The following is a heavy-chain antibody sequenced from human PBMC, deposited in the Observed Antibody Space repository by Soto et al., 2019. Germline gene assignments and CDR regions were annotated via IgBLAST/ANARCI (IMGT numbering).Heavy chain of an antibody. CDR3: ASPRHYGSGSSVPPREYAIDV. D-gene: IGHD3-10*01. CDR1: GGSISSGGYY. CDR2: IYYSGST. V-gene: IGHV4-31*03. J-gene: IGHJ6*02. Sequence: PSETLSLTCTVSGGSISSGGYYWSWIRQHPGKGLEWIGYIYYSGSTYYNPSLKSRVTISADTSKTPFFLTLSSATAADTAVYYCASPRHYGSGSSVPPREYAIDVSGQGTTVTVSS.